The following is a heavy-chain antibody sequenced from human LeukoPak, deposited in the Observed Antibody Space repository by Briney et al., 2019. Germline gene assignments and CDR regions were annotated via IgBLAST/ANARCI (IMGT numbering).Heavy chain of an antibody. CDR1: GFTFSSYA. CDR3: ARDLDYDTSAAARY. CDR2: ISYDGSNK. Sequence: HPGGSLRLSCAASGFTFSSYAMHWVRQAPGKGLEWVAVISYDGSNKYYADSVKGRFTISRDNSKNTLYLQMNSLRAEDTAVYYCARDLDYDTSAAARYWGQGTLVTVSS. V-gene: IGHV3-30-3*01. D-gene: IGHD2-2*01. J-gene: IGHJ4*02.